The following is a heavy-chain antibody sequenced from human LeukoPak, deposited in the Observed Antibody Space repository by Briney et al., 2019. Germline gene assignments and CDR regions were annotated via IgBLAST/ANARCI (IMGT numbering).Heavy chain of an antibody. J-gene: IGHJ4*02. Sequence: SETLSLTCTVSGGSISSYYWSWVRQPPGKGLEWIGYIYYSGSTNYNPSLKSRVTISVDTSKNQFSLKLSSVTAADTAVYYCARGKWELRSYFDYWGQGTLVTVSS. D-gene: IGHD1-26*01. CDR2: IYYSGST. CDR3: ARGKWELRSYFDY. CDR1: GGSISSYY. V-gene: IGHV4-59*08.